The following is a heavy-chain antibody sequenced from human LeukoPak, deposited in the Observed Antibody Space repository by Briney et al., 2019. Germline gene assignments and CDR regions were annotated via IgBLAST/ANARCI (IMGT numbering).Heavy chain of an antibody. CDR3: ARGRQDVNMILVVMAGVSYYLDV. J-gene: IGHJ6*03. V-gene: IGHV4-34*01. Sequence: SETLSLTCAVYGGPFSDYYWTWIRQTPGKGLEWIGEMNRSGRSNSNPSLKSRVTISVDTSKNQFSLKLRSVTAADTAVYYCARGRQDVNMILVVMAGVSYYLDVWSKGPRSPSP. CDR1: GGPFSDYY. CDR2: MNRSGRS. D-gene: IGHD3-22*01.